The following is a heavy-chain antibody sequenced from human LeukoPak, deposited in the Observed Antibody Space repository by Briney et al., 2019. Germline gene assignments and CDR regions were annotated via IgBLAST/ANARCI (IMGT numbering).Heavy chain of an antibody. J-gene: IGHJ6*03. D-gene: IGHD2-2*02. CDR2: IYYSGST. V-gene: IGHV4-30-4*08. CDR3: ARETRGYCSSTSCYSYYYMDV. CDR1: GGSISSGDYY. Sequence: PSEALSLTCTVSGGSISSGDYYWSWIRQPPGKGLEWIGYIYYSGSTYYNPSLKSRVIISVDTSKNQFSLKLSSVTAADTAVYYCARETRGYCSSTSCYSYYYMDVWGKGTTVTVSS.